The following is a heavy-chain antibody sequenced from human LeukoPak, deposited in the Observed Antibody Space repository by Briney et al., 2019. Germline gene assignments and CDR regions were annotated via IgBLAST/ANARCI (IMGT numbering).Heavy chain of an antibody. Sequence: PGGSLRLSCAASGFTFSSYAMHWVRQAPGKGLEWVAVISYDGSNKYYADSVKGRFTISRDNSKNTLYLQMNSLRAEDTAVYYCARSSNYGDLTIYFDYWGQGTLVIVSS. J-gene: IGHJ4*02. V-gene: IGHV3-30*04. CDR2: ISYDGSNK. CDR1: GFTFSSYA. CDR3: ARSSNYGDLTIYFDY. D-gene: IGHD4-17*01.